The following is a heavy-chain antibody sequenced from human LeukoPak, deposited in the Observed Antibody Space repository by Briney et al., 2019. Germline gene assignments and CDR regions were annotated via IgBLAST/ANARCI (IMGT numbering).Heavy chain of an antibody. CDR3: AKDQGIAVAGTDDAFDI. J-gene: IGHJ3*02. CDR1: GFTFSNYG. V-gene: IGHV3-30*18. Sequence: GGSLRLSCAASGFTFSNYGMHWVRQAPGKGLEWVAVVAYDGSNEYYAEFVKGRFTISRDNSKNTLYLQMYSLRAEDTAVYFCAKDQGIAVAGTDDAFDIWGQGTRVTVSS. D-gene: IGHD6-19*01. CDR2: VAYDGSNE.